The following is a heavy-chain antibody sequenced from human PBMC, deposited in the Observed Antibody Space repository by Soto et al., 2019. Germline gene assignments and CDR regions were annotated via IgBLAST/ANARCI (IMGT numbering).Heavy chain of an antibody. D-gene: IGHD3-3*01. J-gene: IGHJ5*02. CDR2: IKSKTDGGTT. V-gene: IGHV3-15*07. CDR1: GFTLSKGW. Sequence: PGGSLRLSCAASGFTLSKGWMNWVRQAPGKGLEWVGRIKSKTDGGTTEYAAPVKGRFTISRDDSKNTLDLQMNSLKSGDTAVYYCVTDLRVEVRAWGQGTLVTVSS. CDR3: VTDLRVEVRA.